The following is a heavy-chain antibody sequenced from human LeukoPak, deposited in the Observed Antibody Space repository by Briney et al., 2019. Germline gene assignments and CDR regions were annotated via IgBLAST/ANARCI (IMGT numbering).Heavy chain of an antibody. J-gene: IGHJ4*02. CDR3: ARGIKRGGSYNYFDY. CDR2: INSDGSRT. D-gene: IGHD1-26*01. CDR1: GFTFSNYW. Sequence: GGSLRLSCAASGFTFSNYWMHWVRQAPGKGLVWVSRINSDGSRTTYADSVKGRFTISRDNAKNSLYLQMNSLRAEDTAVYYCARGIKRGGSYNYFDYWGQGTLVTVSS. V-gene: IGHV3-74*01.